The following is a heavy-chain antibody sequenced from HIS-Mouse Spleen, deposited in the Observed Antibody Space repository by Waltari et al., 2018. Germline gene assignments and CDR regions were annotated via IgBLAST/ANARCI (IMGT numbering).Heavy chain of an antibody. J-gene: IGHJ4*02. CDR2: INSDGSTT. CDR1: GFTFSSYW. V-gene: IGHV3-74*01. D-gene: IGHD3-16*01. CDR3: ASSLAGGGFDY. Sequence: EVQLVESGGGLVQPGGSLRLSCAASGFTFSSYWMHWVRQGPGKGLVWVSGINSDGSTTSYADSVKGRFTISRDNAKNTLYLQMNSLRAEDTAVYYCASSLAGGGFDYWGQGTLVTVSS.